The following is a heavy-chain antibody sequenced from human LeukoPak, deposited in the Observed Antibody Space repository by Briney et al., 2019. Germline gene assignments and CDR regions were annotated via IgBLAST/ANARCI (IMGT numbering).Heavy chain of an antibody. CDR1: GYTFTGYY. CDR3: ARGICSGGSCYNWFDP. J-gene: IGHJ5*02. CDR2: INPNSGGT. Sequence: ASVKVSCKASGYTFTGYYMHWVRQAPGQGLEWMGRINPNSGGTNYAQKLQGRVTMTRDTSISTAYMELSRLRSDDTAVYYCARGICSGGSCYNWFDPWGQGTLVTVSS. V-gene: IGHV1-2*06. D-gene: IGHD2-15*01.